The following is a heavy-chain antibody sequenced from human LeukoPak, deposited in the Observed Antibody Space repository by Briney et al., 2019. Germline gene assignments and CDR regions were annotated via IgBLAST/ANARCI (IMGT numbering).Heavy chain of an antibody. Sequence: SETLSLTCTVSGYSISSAYYWGWIRQPPGTGLEWIGSIYHSGSTYYNPSLKSRVTISLDTSKNQFSLKLSSVTAADTALYYCAREREPGGSYYYYMDVWGKGTTVTVSS. V-gene: IGHV4-38-2*02. CDR3: AREREPGGSYYYYMDV. D-gene: IGHD1-26*01. CDR1: GYSISSAYY. CDR2: IYHSGST. J-gene: IGHJ6*03.